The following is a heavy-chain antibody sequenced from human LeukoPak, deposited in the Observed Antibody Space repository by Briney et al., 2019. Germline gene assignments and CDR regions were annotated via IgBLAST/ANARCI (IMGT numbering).Heavy chain of an antibody. J-gene: IGHJ4*02. D-gene: IGHD3-9*01. CDR3: AKWGPYDILTGRIN. CDR2: IKQDGSEK. Sequence: GGSLRLSCAASGFTFSSYWMSWVRQAPGKGLEWVANIKQDGSEKYYVGSVKGRFTISRDNAKNSLYLQMNSLRAEDTAVYYCAKWGPYDILTGRINWGQGTLVTVSS. V-gene: IGHV3-7*03. CDR1: GFTFSSYW.